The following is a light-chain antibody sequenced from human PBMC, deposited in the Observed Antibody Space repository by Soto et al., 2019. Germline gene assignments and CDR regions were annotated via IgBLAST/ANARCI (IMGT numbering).Light chain of an antibody. V-gene: IGLV4-69*01. CDR3: QTWGTGIQGV. J-gene: IGLJ3*02. CDR1: SGHSAYA. CDR2: INSDGRH. Sequence: QLVLTQSPSASASLGASVKLTCTLSSGHSAYAIAWHQQQPEKGPRYLMKINSDGRHSKGDGIPDRFSGSSSGAERYLIISSLQSEDEADYYCQTWGTGIQGVFGGGTKVTVL.